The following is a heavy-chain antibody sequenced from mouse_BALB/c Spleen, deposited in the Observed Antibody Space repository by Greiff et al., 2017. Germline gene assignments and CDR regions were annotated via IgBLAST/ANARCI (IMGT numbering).Heavy chain of an antibody. D-gene: IGHD2-1*01. J-gene: IGHJ1*01. Sequence: EVMLVESGGGLVQPGGSRKLSCAASGFTFSSFGMHWVRQAPEKGLEWVAYISSGSSTIYYADTVKGRFTISRDNPKNTLFLQMTSLRSEDTAMYYCASRGGGNYDFDVWGAGTTVTVSS. CDR2: ISSGSSTI. V-gene: IGHV5-17*02. CDR3: ASRGGGNYDFDV. CDR1: GFTFSSFG.